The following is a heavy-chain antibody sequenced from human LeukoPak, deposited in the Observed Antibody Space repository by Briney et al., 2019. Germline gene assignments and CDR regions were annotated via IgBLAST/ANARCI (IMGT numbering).Heavy chain of an antibody. CDR2: IYTSGST. Sequence: SETLSLTYTVSGGSISSGSYYWSWIRQPAGKGLEWIGRIYTSGSTNYNPSLKSRVTISVDTSKNQFSLKLSSVTAADTAVYYCARDRPPNPADYWGQGTLVTVSS. V-gene: IGHV4-61*02. CDR1: GGSISSGSYY. CDR3: ARDRPPNPADY. J-gene: IGHJ4*02.